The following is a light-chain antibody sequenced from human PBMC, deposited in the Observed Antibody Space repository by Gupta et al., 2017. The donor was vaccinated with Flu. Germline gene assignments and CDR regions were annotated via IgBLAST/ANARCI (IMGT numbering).Light chain of an antibody. CDR2: AAS. CDR3: QQGYSTPRLT. V-gene: IGKV1-39*01. J-gene: IGKJ4*01. CDR1: QSISSY. Sequence: DIQMTQSPSSLSASVGDRVTITCRASQSISSYLNWYQQKPGKAPKLLIYAASSLQRGVPSRFNGSGSGTDFTLTNSSLQPEDFATYYCQQGYSTPRLTFGGGTKVEIK.